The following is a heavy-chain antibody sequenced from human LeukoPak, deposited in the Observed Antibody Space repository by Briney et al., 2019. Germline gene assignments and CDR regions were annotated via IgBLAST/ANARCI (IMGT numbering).Heavy chain of an antibody. V-gene: IGHV4-59*02. CDR3: ARYYCTSTTCYHFDY. J-gene: IGHJ4*02. CDR2: IHYSGST. CDR1: GGSVSGYY. D-gene: IGHD2-2*01. Sequence: SETLSLTCSVSGGSVSGYYWSWIRQPPGKGLEWIGYIHYSGSTTYNPSLKSRVTISVATSQNQFSLQLSSVTAADTDVYYCARYYCTSTTCYHFDYWGQGTLVTVSS.